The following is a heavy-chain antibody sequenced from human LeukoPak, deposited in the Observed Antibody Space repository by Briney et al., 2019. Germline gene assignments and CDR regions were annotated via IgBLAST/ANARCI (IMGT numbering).Heavy chain of an antibody. D-gene: IGHD6-19*01. Sequence: SGTLSLTCAVSGGSISSSNWWSWVRQPPGKGLEWIGEIYHSGSTNYNPSLKSRVTISVDTSKNQFSLKLSSVTAADTAVYYCARGYGFSSGWYRKYFDYWGQGTLVTVSS. V-gene: IGHV4-4*02. CDR2: IYHSGST. CDR1: GGSISSSNW. CDR3: ARGYGFSSGWYRKYFDY. J-gene: IGHJ4*02.